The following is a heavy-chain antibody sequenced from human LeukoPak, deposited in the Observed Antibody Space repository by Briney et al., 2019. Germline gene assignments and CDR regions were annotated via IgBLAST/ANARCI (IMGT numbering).Heavy chain of an antibody. D-gene: IGHD3-10*01. V-gene: IGHV4-39*01. Sequence: PSETLSLTCTVSGGSISSSSYYWGWIRQPPGKGLEWIGSIHYSGSTYYNPSLKSRVTISVDTSKNQFSLKLSSVTAADTAVYYCARLRSLLWFGELNDWGQGTLVTVSS. CDR1: GGSISSSSYY. CDR2: IHYSGST. J-gene: IGHJ4*02. CDR3: ARLRSLLWFGELND.